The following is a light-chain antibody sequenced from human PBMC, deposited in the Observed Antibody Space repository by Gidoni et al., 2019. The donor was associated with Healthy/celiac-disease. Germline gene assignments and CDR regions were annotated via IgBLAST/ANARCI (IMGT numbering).Light chain of an antibody. CDR1: QSVSSY. Sequence: TVLTPSPATLSLSPGERATLSCRASQSVSSYLAWYQQKPGQAPRLLIYDASNRATGSPARFSGSGSGTDFTLTISSLEPEDFAVYYCQQRSNWPPITFGQGTRLEIK. V-gene: IGKV3-11*01. CDR3: QQRSNWPPIT. J-gene: IGKJ5*01. CDR2: DAS.